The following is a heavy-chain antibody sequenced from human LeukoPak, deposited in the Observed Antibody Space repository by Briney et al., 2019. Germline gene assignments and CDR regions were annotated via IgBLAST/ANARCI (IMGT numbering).Heavy chain of an antibody. J-gene: IGHJ4*02. CDR2: IYYSGST. Sequence: SETLSLTCTVSGGSISSSSYYWGWLRQPPGQGLEWLGSIYYSGSTYSNLSLKSRVTISVDTSKNQSSLKLSSVTAADTGVYYCARHSHYYDSSGYYYGVYTIDYWGQGTLVTVSS. V-gene: IGHV4-39*01. CDR3: ARHSHYYDSSGYYYGVYTIDY. CDR1: GGSISSSSYY. D-gene: IGHD3-22*01.